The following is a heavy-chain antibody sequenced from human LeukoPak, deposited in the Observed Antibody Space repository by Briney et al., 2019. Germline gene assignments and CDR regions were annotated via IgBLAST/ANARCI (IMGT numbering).Heavy chain of an antibody. CDR3: ARVGSSGWIDAFDI. J-gene: IGHJ3*02. V-gene: IGHV1-2*06. CDR2: INPNSGGT. CDR1: GYTFTSYD. Sequence: ASVTVSCKASGYTFTSYDINWVRQAPGQGLEWMGRINPNSGGTNYAQKFQGRVTMTRDTSISTAYMELSRLRSDDTAVYYCARVGSSGWIDAFDIWGQGTMVTVSS. D-gene: IGHD3-22*01.